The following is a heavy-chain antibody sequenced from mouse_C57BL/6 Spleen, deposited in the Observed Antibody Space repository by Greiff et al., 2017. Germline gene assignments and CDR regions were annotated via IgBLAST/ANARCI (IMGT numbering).Heavy chain of an antibody. CDR1: GYTFTDYE. D-gene: IGHD2-12*01. Sequence: VQLQQSGAELVRPGASVTLSCKASGYTFTDYEMHWVKQTPVHGLEWIGAIDPETGGTAYNQKCKGKAILTADKSSSTAYMELRSLTSEDSAVYYCTRLRQTYWGQGTTLTVSS. J-gene: IGHJ2*01. CDR2: IDPETGGT. CDR3: TRLRQTY. V-gene: IGHV1-15*01.